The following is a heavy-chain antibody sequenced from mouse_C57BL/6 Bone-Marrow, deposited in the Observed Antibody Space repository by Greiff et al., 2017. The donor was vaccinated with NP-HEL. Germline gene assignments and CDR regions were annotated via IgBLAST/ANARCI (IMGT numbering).Heavy chain of an antibody. CDR3: ARSEVRAY. J-gene: IGHJ2*01. D-gene: IGHD2-14*01. Sequence: QVQLQQSGAELVKPGASVKLSCKASGYTFTSSWMQWVKQRPGQGLEWIGEIDPSDSYTNYNQKFKGQATLTVDPSSRTSYIQLSSLTSEDSAVYYCARSEVRAYWGQGTTLTVSS. CDR2: IDPSDSYT. CDR1: GYTFTSSW. V-gene: IGHV1-50*01.